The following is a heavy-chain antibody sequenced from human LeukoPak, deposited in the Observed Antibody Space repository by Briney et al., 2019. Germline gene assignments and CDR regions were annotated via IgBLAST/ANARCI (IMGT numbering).Heavy chain of an antibody. D-gene: IGHD1-1*01. V-gene: IGHV4-61*02. J-gene: IGHJ6*03. CDR3: ARVQTKYYYYYYMDV. Sequence: SETLSLTCTVSGGSISSDSYYWSWIRQPAGKGLEWIGRIYTSGSTNYNPSLKSRVTMSVDTSKNQFSLKLSSVTAADTAVYYCARVQTKYYYYYYMDVWGKGTTVTVSS. CDR2: IYTSGST. CDR1: GGSISSDSYY.